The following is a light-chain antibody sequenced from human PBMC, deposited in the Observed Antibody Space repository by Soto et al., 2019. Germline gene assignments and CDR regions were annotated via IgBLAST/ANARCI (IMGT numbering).Light chain of an antibody. CDR3: QQYSTYST. J-gene: IGKJ5*01. CDR1: QNIRNW. V-gene: IGKV1-5*01. CDR2: DAS. Sequence: DIQMTQSPSTLSASVGDSVTITCRASQNIRNWLAWYQQXPGKAPNALIYDASSLKSGVPSRFSGSGSGTEFTLTISSLQPDDFATYYCQQYSTYSTFGQGTRLEIK.